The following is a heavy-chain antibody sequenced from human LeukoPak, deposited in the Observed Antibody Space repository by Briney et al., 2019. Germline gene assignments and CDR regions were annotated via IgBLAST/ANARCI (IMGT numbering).Heavy chain of an antibody. D-gene: IGHD2-21*01. V-gene: IGHV3-30*18. CDR3: AKDGGLVVVGLFDY. Sequence: GRSLRLSCAASGFTISNYGMHWVRQAPAKGLEWVGVVSYDGSNKYYPDSVKGRFTISRDNSKNTLYLQMNSLRAEDTAVYYCAKDGGLVVVGLFDYWGQGTLVTVSS. J-gene: IGHJ4*02. CDR2: VSYDGSNK. CDR1: GFTISNYG.